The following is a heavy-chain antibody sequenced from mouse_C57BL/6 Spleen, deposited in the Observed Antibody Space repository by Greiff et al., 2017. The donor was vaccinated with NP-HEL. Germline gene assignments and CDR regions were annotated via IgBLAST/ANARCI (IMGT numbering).Heavy chain of an antibody. CDR2: IDPETGGT. Sequence: VQVVESGAELVRPGASVTLSCKASGYTFTDYEMHWVKQTPVHGLEWIGAIDPETGGTAYNQKFKGKAILTADKSSSTAYMELRSLTSEDSAVYYCTRRPSSFDYWGKGTTLTVSS. CDR3: TRRPSSFDY. V-gene: IGHV1-15*01. CDR1: GYTFTDYE. J-gene: IGHJ2*01.